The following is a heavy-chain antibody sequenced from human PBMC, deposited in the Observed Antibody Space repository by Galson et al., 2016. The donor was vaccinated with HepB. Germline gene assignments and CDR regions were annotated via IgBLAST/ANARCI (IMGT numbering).Heavy chain of an antibody. J-gene: IGHJ4*02. Sequence: SCAASGFMFGNYGMHWVRQAPGKGLEWVAVIWYDGTEDYYGESMKGRFSISRDNPKNTLYLEINSLRVEDTGVYYCCRDIREYSADWYGVDYWGQGTLVAVSS. CDR3: CRDIREYSADWYGVDY. CDR1: GFMFGNYG. V-gene: IGHV3-33*08. D-gene: IGHD6-19*01. CDR2: IWYDGTED.